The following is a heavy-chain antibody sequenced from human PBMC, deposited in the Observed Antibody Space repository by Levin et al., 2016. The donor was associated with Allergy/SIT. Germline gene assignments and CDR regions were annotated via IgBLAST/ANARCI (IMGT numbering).Heavy chain of an antibody. V-gene: IGHV3-23*01. J-gene: IGHJ4*02. CDR3: ARSYTGVLSYFDC. CDR1: GFTFSSYA. CDR2: ISGSGGST. Sequence: GGSLRLSCAASGFTFSSYAMSWVRQAPGKGLEWVSAISGSGGSTYYADSVKGRFTISRDNAKNSLYLQMNSLRAEDTAVYYCARSYTGVLSYFDCWGQGTLVTVSS. D-gene: IGHD3-16*02.